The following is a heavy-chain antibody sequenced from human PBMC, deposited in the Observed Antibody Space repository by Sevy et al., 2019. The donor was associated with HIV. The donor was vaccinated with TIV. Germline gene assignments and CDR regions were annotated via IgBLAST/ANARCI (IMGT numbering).Heavy chain of an antibody. CDR2: INHSGRT. CDR1: GESFSGYY. V-gene: IGHV4-34*01. J-gene: IGHJ6*02. CDR3: GRHYYGPGNSFCYYGMDV. Sequence: SETLSLTCAVSGESFSGYYCSWIRQPPGKGLEWMGEINHSGRTNYNPSLKSRLTISVDTSKNQFSLILSSVAAADAAEYYCGRHYYGPGNSFCYYGMDVWGQGTTVTVSS. D-gene: IGHD3-10*01.